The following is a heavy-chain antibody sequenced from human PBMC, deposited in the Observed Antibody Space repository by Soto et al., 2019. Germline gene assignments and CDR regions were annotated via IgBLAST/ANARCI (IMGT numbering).Heavy chain of an antibody. Sequence: PSETLSLTCAISGAPIPWGDYSWNWIRQPPGKGLEWIGYIFHGGSTYYNPSLRSRVTISVDRSGTQFSLKMSSVTAADTAVYYCARGRVVVPAAVMFNCLDPWGQGALVTVSS. J-gene: IGHJ5*02. CDR2: IFHGGST. D-gene: IGHD2-2*01. CDR1: GAPIPWGDYS. V-gene: IGHV4-30-2*01. CDR3: ARGRVVVPAAVMFNCLDP.